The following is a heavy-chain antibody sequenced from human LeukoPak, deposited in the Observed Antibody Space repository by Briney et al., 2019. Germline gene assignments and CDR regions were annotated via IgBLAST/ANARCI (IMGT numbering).Heavy chain of an antibody. CDR3: TSLLQGDGMDV. J-gene: IGHJ6*04. Sequence: GRSLRLSCVASGFTFSSYGMHWVRQAPGKGLEWVAVIWYDGSNTYYADSVKGRFTISRDNSKNTLYLQMNSLRAEDTAVYYCTSLLQGDGMDVWGKGTTVTVSS. V-gene: IGHV3-33*01. D-gene: IGHD4-11*01. CDR2: IWYDGSNT. CDR1: GFTFSSYG.